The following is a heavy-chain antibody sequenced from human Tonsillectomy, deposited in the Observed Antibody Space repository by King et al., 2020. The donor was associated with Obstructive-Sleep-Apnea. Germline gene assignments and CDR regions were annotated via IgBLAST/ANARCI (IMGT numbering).Heavy chain of an antibody. Sequence: QLVQSGAEVRKPGASVKVSCQASGYTFTHYYMHWVRQTPGQGLEWMGIFNPGGGTAIYAQKFQGRVTMTRDTSSSTVYMELSSLRSEDTAMYYCSRDPDPRFLTGDGFDIWGQGTMVTVSS. CDR3: SRDPDPRFLTGDGFDI. J-gene: IGHJ3*02. CDR1: GYTFTHYY. V-gene: IGHV1-46*03. CDR2: FNPGGGTA. D-gene: IGHD3-9*01.